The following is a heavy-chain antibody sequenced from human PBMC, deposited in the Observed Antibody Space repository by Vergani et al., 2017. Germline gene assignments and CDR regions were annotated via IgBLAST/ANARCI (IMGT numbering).Heavy chain of an antibody. CDR1: GYTFSNYY. J-gene: IGHJ4*02. CDR3: ARGDYGILTVYHY. V-gene: IGHV1-46*03. CDR2: INPSGGHT. Sequence: QVQVVQSGAEVKKSGASGKVSCKTSGYTFSNYYMHWVRQAPGQGLEWMGIINPSGGHTNYAQKFQGRVTMTRDTSTSTVYMELSSLRSEDTAIYYCARGDYGILTVYHYWGQGTLVTVSA. D-gene: IGHD3-9*01.